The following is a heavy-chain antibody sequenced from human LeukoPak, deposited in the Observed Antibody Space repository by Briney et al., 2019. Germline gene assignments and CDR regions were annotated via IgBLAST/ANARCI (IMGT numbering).Heavy chain of an antibody. CDR1: GFTFSSYE. CDR2: ISSSGNTI. D-gene: IGHD1-26*01. V-gene: IGHV3-48*03. J-gene: IGHJ4*02. CDR3: AREVGWELPFDY. Sequence: GGSLRLSCAASGFTFSSYEMSWVRQAPGKGLEWVSYISSSGNTIYYADSVKGRFTISRDNAKNSLYLQMNSLRAEDTAVYYCAREVGWELPFDYWGQGTLVTVSS.